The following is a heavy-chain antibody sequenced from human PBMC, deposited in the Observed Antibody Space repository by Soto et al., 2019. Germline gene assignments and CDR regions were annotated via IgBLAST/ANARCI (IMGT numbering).Heavy chain of an antibody. CDR1: GGSISSGGYS. Sequence: SDTLSLTCAVSGGSISSGGYSWSWIRQPPGRGLEWIWYIYHSGSTYYNPSLKSRVTISVDRSKNQFSLKLSSVTAADTAVYYCARDWYYYDSSGSRGVWFDPWGQGTLVTVSS. CDR3: ARDWYYYDSSGSRGVWFDP. J-gene: IGHJ5*02. CDR2: IYHSGST. D-gene: IGHD3-22*01. V-gene: IGHV4-30-2*01.